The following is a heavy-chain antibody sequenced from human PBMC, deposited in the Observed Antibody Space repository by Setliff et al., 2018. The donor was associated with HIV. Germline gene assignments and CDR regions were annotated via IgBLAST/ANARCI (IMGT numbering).Heavy chain of an antibody. D-gene: IGHD1-7*01. J-gene: IGHJ6*02. V-gene: IGHV1-69*05. CDR2: IIPIFGTA. CDR3: ARVPNQELYFYGMDV. CDR1: GYTFTSYY. Sequence: SVKVSCKASGYTFTSYYMHWVRQAPGQGLEWMGGIIPIFGTANYAQKFQGRVTITTDESTSTAYMELSSLRSEDTAVYYCARVPNQELYFYGMDVWGQGTTVTVSS.